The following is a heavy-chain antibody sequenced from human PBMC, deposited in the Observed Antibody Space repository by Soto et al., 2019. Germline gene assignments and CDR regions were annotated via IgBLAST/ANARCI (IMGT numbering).Heavy chain of an antibody. V-gene: IGHV1-69*02. CDR2: VNPILSMS. Sequence: QVQLVQSGAEVKKPGSSVKVSCKASGDTFSFYTINWVRQAPGLGLEWMGRVNPILSMSNYAPKFQGRVTMTADKSTSTAYMELRSLRSEDTAFYYCATSYGSGYRAFDYWGQGALVTVPS. CDR1: GDTFSFYT. J-gene: IGHJ4*02. CDR3: ATSYGSGYRAFDY. D-gene: IGHD3-10*01.